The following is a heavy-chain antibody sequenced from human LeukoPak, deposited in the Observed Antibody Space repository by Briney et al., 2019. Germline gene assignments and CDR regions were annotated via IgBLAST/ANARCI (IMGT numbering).Heavy chain of an antibody. CDR3: ATGLSSGYHGGHDY. CDR1: GYTLTELS. J-gene: IGHJ4*02. CDR2: FDPEDGET. V-gene: IGHV1-24*01. D-gene: IGHD3-22*01. Sequence: ASVKVSCKVSGYTLTELSMHWVRQAPGKGLEWMGGFDPEDGETIYAQKFQGRVTMTEDTSTDTAYMELSSLRSEDTAVYYCATGLSSGYHGGHDYWGQGTLVTVSS.